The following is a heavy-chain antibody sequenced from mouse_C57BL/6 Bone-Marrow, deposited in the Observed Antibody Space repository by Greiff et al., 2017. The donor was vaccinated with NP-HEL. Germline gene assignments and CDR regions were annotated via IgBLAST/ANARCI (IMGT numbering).Heavy chain of an antibody. D-gene: IGHD6-1*01. CDR3: GRSYPVNNGSAP. J-gene: IGHJ2*01. V-gene: IGHV1-66*01. CDR1: GYSFTSYY. CDR2: IYPGSGNT. Sequence: QVQLQQSGPELVKPGASVKISCKASGYSFTSYYIHWVKQRPGQGLEWIGWIYPGSGNTKYNEKFKGKATLTADTSSSTAYMQLSSLTSEDSAVFYWGRSYPVNNGSAPGGQGTTPTVSS.